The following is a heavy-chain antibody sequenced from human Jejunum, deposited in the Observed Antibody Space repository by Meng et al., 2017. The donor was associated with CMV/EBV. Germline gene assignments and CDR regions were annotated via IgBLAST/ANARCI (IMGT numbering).Heavy chain of an antibody. Sequence: SDYTRHWVRQAPGKGLEWVGRIRSTTYSSATAYAASVKGRFIISRDDSKNTAYLQMNSLKTEDTAVYYCTRHSIVVVPAAGFDPWGQGTRVTVSS. CDR1: SDYT. J-gene: IGHJ5*02. CDR3: TRHSIVVVPAAGFDP. D-gene: IGHD2-2*01. CDR2: IRSTTYSSAT. V-gene: IGHV3-73*01.